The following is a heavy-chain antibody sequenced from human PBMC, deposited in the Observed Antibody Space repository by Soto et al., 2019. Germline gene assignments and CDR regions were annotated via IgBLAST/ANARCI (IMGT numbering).Heavy chain of an antibody. Sequence: GGSLRLSCAASGFTFSSYGMHWVRQAPGKGLEWVAVISYDGSNKYYADSVKGRFTISRDNSKNTLYLQMNSLRAEDTAVYYCAKDSPVTTFDYWGQGTLVTVSS. CDR2: ISYDGSNK. D-gene: IGHD4-17*01. CDR3: AKDSPVTTFDY. CDR1: GFTFSSYG. V-gene: IGHV3-30*18. J-gene: IGHJ4*02.